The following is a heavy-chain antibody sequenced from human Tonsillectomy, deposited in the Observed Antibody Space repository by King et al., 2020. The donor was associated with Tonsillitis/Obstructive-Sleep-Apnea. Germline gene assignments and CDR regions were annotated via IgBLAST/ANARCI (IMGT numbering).Heavy chain of an antibody. CDR1: GFTFSSYA. V-gene: IGHV3-23*04. CDR2: ISGSGDST. J-gene: IGHJ6*02. CDR3: AKSYFLAVAAPYFYYGMDV. Sequence: QLVQSGGGLVQPGGSLRLSRAASGFTFSSYAMSWVRQAPGKGLEWVSAISGSGDSTYYADSVKGRFIISRDNSKNTLYLQMNSLRAEDTAVYYCAKSYFLAVAAPYFYYGMDVWGQGTTVTVSS. D-gene: IGHD6-19*01.